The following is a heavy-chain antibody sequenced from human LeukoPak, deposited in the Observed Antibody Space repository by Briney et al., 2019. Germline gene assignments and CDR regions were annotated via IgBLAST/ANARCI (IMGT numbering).Heavy chain of an antibody. D-gene: IGHD3-3*01. CDR1: GFTFSSYA. CDR3: LKDLAPCYDFWSGLGFDY. Sequence: GGSLRLSCAASGFTFSSYAMSWVRQAPGKGLEWVSRIRGSCDTYYADSLKGRFTISRDNSMNTLYLQLSSLRDDELAIHRCLKDLAPCYDFWSGLGFDYWGQGTLVTVSS. CDR2: IRGSCDT. V-gene: IGHV3-23*01. J-gene: IGHJ4*02.